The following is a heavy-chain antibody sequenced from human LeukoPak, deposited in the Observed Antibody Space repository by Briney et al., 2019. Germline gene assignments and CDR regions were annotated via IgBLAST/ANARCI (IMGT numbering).Heavy chain of an antibody. J-gene: IGHJ4*02. D-gene: IGHD1-26*01. CDR2: IYYSGST. Sequence: PSETLSLTCTVSGGSISSYYWSWIQQPPGKGLEWIGYIYYSGSTNYNPSLKSRVTISVDTSKNQFSLKLSSVTAADTAVYYCARQPYSGSLVDYWGQGTLVTVSS. CDR3: ARQPYSGSLVDY. V-gene: IGHV4-59*08. CDR1: GGSISSYY.